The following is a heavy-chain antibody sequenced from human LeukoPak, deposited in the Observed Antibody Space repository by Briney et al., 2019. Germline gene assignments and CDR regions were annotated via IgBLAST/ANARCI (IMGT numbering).Heavy chain of an antibody. Sequence: SETLSLTCTVSGGSITNYYWSWIRQTPGEGLEWIGYFYYTGSTNYNPSLNPSLKSRVTISVDTSKNQFSLKLSSVTAADTAVYYCASGTRAAGTIYWGQGTLVTVSS. V-gene: IGHV4-59*08. D-gene: IGHD6-13*01. CDR3: ASGTRAAGTIY. CDR1: GGSITNYY. J-gene: IGHJ4*02. CDR2: FYYTGST.